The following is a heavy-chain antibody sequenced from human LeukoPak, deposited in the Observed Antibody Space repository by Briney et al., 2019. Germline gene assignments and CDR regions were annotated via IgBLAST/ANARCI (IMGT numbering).Heavy chain of an antibody. V-gene: IGHV4-34*01. Sequence: SETLSLICAVYGGSFSGYFWSWIRQPPGKGLEWTGEINHSGRTNNNPSLKRRVTMSVDTSKNQFSLKLTSVTAADTAVYYCARVARRGYTYGYPDYWGQGTLVTVSS. D-gene: IGHD5-12*01. CDR2: INHSGRT. J-gene: IGHJ4*02. CDR1: GGSFSGYF. CDR3: ARVARRGYTYGYPDY.